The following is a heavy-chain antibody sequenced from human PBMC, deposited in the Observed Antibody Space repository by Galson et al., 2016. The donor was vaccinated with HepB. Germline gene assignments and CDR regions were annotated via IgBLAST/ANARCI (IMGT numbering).Heavy chain of an antibody. CDR3: AKLGEGIGWYVHH. CDR2: LSDTGTRR. D-gene: IGHD6-19*01. CDR1: GLNVGNYA. V-gene: IGHV3-23*01. Sequence: SLRLSCAASGLNVGNYALSWVRQAPGKGLEWVATLSDTGTRRDYADSVKGRFTISRDRSKNTLDVQMNSLRAEDTGVYYCAKLGEGIGWYVHHWGQGTLATVSS. J-gene: IGHJ1*01.